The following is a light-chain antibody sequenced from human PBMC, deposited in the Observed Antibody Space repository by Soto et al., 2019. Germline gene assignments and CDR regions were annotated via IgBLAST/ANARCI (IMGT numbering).Light chain of an antibody. Sequence: EIVLKQSPATLSLSPGERATLSCRASQSVNIYLGWYQQRPGQAPRLLIYDASTRATGIPARFSGSGSETEVTLTISSLEPEDFGVYYCQQRSNWPSVTFGGGTKVEIK. J-gene: IGKJ4*01. CDR2: DAS. CDR1: QSVNIY. CDR3: QQRSNWPSVT. V-gene: IGKV3-11*01.